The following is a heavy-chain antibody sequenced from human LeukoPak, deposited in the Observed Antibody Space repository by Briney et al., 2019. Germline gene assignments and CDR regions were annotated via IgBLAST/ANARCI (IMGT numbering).Heavy chain of an antibody. V-gene: IGHV3-23*01. J-gene: IGHJ4*02. CDR1: GFTFRSYP. D-gene: IGHD3-10*01. CDR2: IGSNAGDT. CDR3: AKYYSTSGSSGGRVFDY. Sequence: PGESLRLSCVASGFTFRSYPMTWVRQAPGKGLEWVSTIGSNAGDTHYADSVKGRFTISRDNSKNSLYLQMNSLRAEDTAVYYCAKYYSTSGSSGGRVFDYWGQGTLVTVSS.